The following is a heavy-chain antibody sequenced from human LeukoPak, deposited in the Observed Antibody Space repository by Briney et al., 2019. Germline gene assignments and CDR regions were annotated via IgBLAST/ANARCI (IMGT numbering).Heavy chain of an antibody. CDR2: ISSSDSTI. Sequence: GGSLRLSCAASGFTFSSYSMNWVRQAPGKGLEWVSYISSSDSTIYYADSVKGRYTISRDNAKNSLYLQMNSLRAEDTAVYYCARGPPLRYFDWLGTFDYWGQGTLVTVSS. D-gene: IGHD3-9*01. CDR3: ARGPPLRYFDWLGTFDY. CDR1: GFTFSSYS. J-gene: IGHJ4*02. V-gene: IGHV3-48*04.